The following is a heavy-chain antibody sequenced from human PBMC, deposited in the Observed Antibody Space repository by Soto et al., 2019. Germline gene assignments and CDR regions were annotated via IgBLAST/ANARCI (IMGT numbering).Heavy chain of an antibody. J-gene: IGHJ4*02. CDR3: AHRVLRTGFRWVTTTAIYFDF. V-gene: IGHV2-5*02. D-gene: IGHD3-3*01. Sequence: QIPLNESGPTQVPPIQTLTLTCTFSGFSLTTNGVGVAWIRQSPGKAPERLAPIYWDDATRYRPSLKRRLTTTKVSTKNRAVMRMGYLDPADAAKYCRAHRVLRTGFRWVTTTAIYFDFWGQGTPVAVS. CDR1: GFSLTTNGVG. CDR2: IYWDDAT.